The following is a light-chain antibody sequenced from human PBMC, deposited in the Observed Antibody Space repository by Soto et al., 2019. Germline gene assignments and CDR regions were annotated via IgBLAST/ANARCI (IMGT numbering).Light chain of an antibody. CDR1: QSISSY. J-gene: IGKJ1*01. CDR3: QQSYSTPPWT. Sequence: DIQMTQSPSSLSASGGDIFTITCRSSQSISSYLNWYQQKPGKAPKLLIYAASNLQSGVPSRFSGSGSGTDFTLTISSLQPEDFATYYCQQSYSTPPWTFGQGTKVDI. CDR2: AAS. V-gene: IGKV1-39*01.